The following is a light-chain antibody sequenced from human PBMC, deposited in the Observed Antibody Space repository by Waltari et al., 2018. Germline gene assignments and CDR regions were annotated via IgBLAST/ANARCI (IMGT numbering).Light chain of an antibody. J-gene: IGKJ3*01. V-gene: IGKV1-9*01. CDR3: QQLNSYPGIT. CDR1: QGISSY. CDR2: AAS. Sequence: DIQLTQSPSFLSASVGDRVTITCRASQGISSYLAWYQQKPGKAPKLLIYAASTLQSGVPSRFSGSGSGTEFTLTISSLQPEDFATYYCQQLNSYPGITFGPGTKVDIK.